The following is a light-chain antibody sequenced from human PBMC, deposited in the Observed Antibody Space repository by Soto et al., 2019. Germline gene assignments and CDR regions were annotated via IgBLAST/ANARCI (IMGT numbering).Light chain of an antibody. Sequence: QSVLTQPPSVSAAPGQKVTISCSGSSSNIGNNYVSWYQQHPGTAPKLLIYENNKRPSGIPDRFSGSKSGTSATLGITGLQTGDEADYYCGTWDSSLSAYVFGTGTKVTV. V-gene: IGLV1-51*02. CDR1: SSNIGNNY. CDR3: GTWDSSLSAYV. J-gene: IGLJ1*01. CDR2: ENN.